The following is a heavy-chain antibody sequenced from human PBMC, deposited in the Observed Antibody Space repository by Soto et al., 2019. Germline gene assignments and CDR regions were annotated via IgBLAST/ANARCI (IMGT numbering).Heavy chain of an antibody. CDR2: IYYSGST. V-gene: IGHV4-39*01. CDR3: ARPRGYSYGPIDY. J-gene: IGHJ4*02. D-gene: IGHD5-18*01. CDR1: GGSICSSSYY. Sequence: SETLSLTCNVSGGSICSSSYYWVWIRQPPGKGLEWIGSIYYSGSTYYNPSLKSRVTISVDTSKNQFSLKLSSVTAADTAVYYCARPRGYSYGPIDYWGQGTLVTVS.